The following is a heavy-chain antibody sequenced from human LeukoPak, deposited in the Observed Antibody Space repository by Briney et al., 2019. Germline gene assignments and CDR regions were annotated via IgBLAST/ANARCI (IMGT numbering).Heavy chain of an antibody. Sequence: SETLSLTCTVSGGSISSSSYYWGWIRQPPGKGLEWIGSIYYSGSTYYNPSLKSRVTISVDTSKNQFSLKLSSVTAADTAVYYCAGILKGIAAAGPMYYFDYWGQGTLVTVSS. CDR2: IYYSGST. J-gene: IGHJ4*02. D-gene: IGHD6-13*01. CDR3: AGILKGIAAAGPMYYFDY. V-gene: IGHV4-39*01. CDR1: GGSISSSSYY.